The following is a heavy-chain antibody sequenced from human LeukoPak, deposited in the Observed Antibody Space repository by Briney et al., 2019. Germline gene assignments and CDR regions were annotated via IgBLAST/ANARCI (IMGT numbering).Heavy chain of an antibody. CDR2: FDPEDGET. Sequence: GASVKVSCKVSGYTLTELSMHWVRQAPGKGLEWMGGFDPEDGETIYAQKFQGRVTMTEDTSTDTAYMELSSLRSEDTAVYYCAAGSGYYITFDYWGQGTLVTVSS. V-gene: IGHV1-24*01. CDR1: GYTLTELS. D-gene: IGHD3-3*01. CDR3: AAGSGYYITFDY. J-gene: IGHJ4*02.